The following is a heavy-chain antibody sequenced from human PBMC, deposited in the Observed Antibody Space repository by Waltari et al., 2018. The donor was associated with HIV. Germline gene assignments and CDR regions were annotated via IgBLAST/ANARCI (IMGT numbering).Heavy chain of an antibody. D-gene: IGHD2-21*02. J-gene: IGHJ3*01. Sequence: EVQLVESGGGAVQPGVSLRLSCVASRFPFRNFDMNWVRQAPGKDLEWISYISGSGSTIYYSDSVKGRFTISRDNAKNSLYLRMNYLTAEDTAIYYCARDGHHGVTKRGNAFDLWGQGTMVTVSP. CDR3: ARDGHHGVTKRGNAFDL. CDR1: RFPFRNFD. CDR2: ISGSGSTI. V-gene: IGHV3-48*03.